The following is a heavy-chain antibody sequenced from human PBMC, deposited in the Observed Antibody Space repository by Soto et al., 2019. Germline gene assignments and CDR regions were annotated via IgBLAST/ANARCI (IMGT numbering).Heavy chain of an antibody. CDR3: ARAYTGRLPRRADYYYAMDV. D-gene: IGHD2-2*02. CDR2: IGAARDP. V-gene: IGHV3-13*05. CDR1: GFTFSNFD. Sequence: GGSLRLSCATSGFTFSNFDMYWVRQVPGKGLEWVSAIGAARDPYYLGSVKGRFTISRKNAKNSVYLQMNDLRAGDSAVYYCARAYTGRLPRRADYYYAMDVWGQGTTVTVSS. J-gene: IGHJ6*02.